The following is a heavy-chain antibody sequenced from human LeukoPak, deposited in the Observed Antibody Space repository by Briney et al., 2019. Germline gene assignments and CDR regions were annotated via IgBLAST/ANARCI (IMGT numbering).Heavy chain of an antibody. CDR1: GVSISNNY. CDR2: IYNTVTT. CDR3: ARVSFYGSGSMFADY. J-gene: IGHJ4*02. D-gene: IGHD3-10*01. Sequence: SETLSLTCSVSGVSISNNYWSWIRQPPGKGLEWIGYIYNTVTTNYNPSLKSRVTMSVDKSKNQFSLNLSSVTAADTAVYYCARVSFYGSGSMFADYWGQGTLVTVSS. V-gene: IGHV4-59*01.